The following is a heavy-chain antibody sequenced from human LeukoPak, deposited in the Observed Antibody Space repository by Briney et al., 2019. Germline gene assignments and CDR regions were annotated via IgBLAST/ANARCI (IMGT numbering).Heavy chain of an antibody. D-gene: IGHD3-22*01. J-gene: IGHJ4*02. V-gene: IGHV4-59*08. CDR2: IYYSGST. CDR3: ARHSSDYYYFDY. Sequence: SETLSLTCTVSGGSISSYYWSWIRQPPGKGLEWVGYIYYSGSTKYNPSVKSQVTISVDTSKNQFSLKLSSVTAADTAVYYCARHSSDYYYFDYWGQGTPVTVSS. CDR1: GGSISSYY.